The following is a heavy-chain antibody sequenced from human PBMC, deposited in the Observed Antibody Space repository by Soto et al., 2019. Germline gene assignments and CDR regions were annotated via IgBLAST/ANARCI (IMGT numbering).Heavy chain of an antibody. CDR1: GFTFSSYG. Sequence: PGGSLRLSCAASGFTFSSYGMSWVRQAPGKGLEWVSSISGSGGSTYYADSVKGRFTISRDNSKNALYVQMNSLRAEDTAVYYCAKLSGSTYYYYDMDVWGQGTTVTVSS. CDR2: ISGSGGST. V-gene: IGHV3-23*01. J-gene: IGHJ6*02. D-gene: IGHD5-12*01. CDR3: AKLSGSTYYYYDMDV.